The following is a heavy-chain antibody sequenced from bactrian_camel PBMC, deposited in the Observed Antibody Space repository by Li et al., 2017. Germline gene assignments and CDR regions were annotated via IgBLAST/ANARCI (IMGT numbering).Heavy chain of an antibody. D-gene: IGHD6*01. CDR2: TYTGDGST. J-gene: IGHJ4*01. CDR3: AAAKYGYPWTVPLQSDAYNY. V-gene: IGHV3S40*01. CDR1: KRTFDTYR. Sequence: QLVESGGGSVQPGGSLTLSCVTSKRTFDTYRMGWFRLPPGKEREGFAATYTGDGSTYYADSVKGRFTISQDNAKNTVFLQMNNLQPEDTSMYYCAAAKYGYPWTVPLQSDAYNYWGQGTQVTVS.